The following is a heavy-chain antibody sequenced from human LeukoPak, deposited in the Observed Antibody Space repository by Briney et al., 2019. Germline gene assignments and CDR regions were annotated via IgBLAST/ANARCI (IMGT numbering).Heavy chain of an antibody. Sequence: GGSLRLSCAASGFTFSSYWMSWVRQAPGKGLEWVANIKQDGSGKYYVDSVKGRFTISRDNAKNSLYLQMNSLRSEDTALYYCAKDISGWYGSFDYWGQGTLVTVSS. CDR1: GFTFSSYW. CDR2: IKQDGSGK. V-gene: IGHV3-7*03. D-gene: IGHD6-19*01. CDR3: AKDISGWYGSFDY. J-gene: IGHJ4*02.